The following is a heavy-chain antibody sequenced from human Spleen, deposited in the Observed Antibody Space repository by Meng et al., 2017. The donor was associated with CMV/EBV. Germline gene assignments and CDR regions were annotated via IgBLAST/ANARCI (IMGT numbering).Heavy chain of an antibody. CDR3: ARDFRYSYGYVDSFYYYGMDV. Sequence: GGSLRLSCTASGFTFSSYWMTWVRQAPGKGLEWVADINKDGSKKDYVDSVKGRFTISRDNAENSLYLQMNSLRAEDTALYYCARDFRYSYGYVDSFYYYGMDVWGQGTTVTVSS. V-gene: IGHV3-7*01. D-gene: IGHD5-18*01. CDR1: GFTFSSYW. CDR2: INKDGSKK. J-gene: IGHJ6*02.